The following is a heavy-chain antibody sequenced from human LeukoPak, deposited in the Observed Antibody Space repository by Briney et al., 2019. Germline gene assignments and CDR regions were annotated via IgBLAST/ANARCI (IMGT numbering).Heavy chain of an antibody. Sequence: GESLKISCKGSGYSFTSYWIGWVRQMPGKGLEWMGIIYPGDSDTRYSPSFQGQVIISADKSISTAYLQWSSLKASDTAMYYCARPYCSSTSCYTLGYWGQGTLVTVSS. V-gene: IGHV5-51*01. CDR3: ARPYCSSTSCYTLGY. D-gene: IGHD2-2*02. CDR1: GYSFTSYW. J-gene: IGHJ4*02. CDR2: IYPGDSDT.